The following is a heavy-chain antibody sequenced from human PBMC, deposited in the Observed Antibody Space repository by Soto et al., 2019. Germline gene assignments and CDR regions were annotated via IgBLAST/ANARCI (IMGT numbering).Heavy chain of an antibody. J-gene: IGHJ5*02. Sequence: SATLSLTCAVSGYSISSGYYWGWIRQPPGKGLEWIGRIYHSWSTYYNPSLKSRVTISVDTSKNQFSLKLSSVTAADTAVYYCARDNLSFEWLAQVPILPPSWFDPWGQGTLVTVSS. CDR1: GYSISSGYY. CDR2: IYHSWST. CDR3: ARDNLSFEWLAQVPILPPSWFDP. D-gene: IGHD3-9*01. V-gene: IGHV4-38-2*02.